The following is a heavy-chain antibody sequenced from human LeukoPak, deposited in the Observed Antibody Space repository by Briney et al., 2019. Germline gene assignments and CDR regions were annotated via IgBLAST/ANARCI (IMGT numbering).Heavy chain of an antibody. V-gene: IGHV3-7*01. Sequence: GGSLRLSCAASGFTFSSYWMSWVRQAPGKGLEWVANIKQDGSEKYYVDSVKGRFTISRDNAKNSLYLQMNSLRAEDTAVYYCAKFSRSYYYYMDVWSKGTTVTVS. J-gene: IGHJ6*03. CDR3: AKFSRSYYYYMDV. D-gene: IGHD2-8*01. CDR2: IKQDGSEK. CDR1: GFTFSSYW.